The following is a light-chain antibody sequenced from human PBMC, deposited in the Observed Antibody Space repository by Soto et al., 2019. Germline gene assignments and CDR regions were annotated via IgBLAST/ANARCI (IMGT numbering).Light chain of an antibody. CDR3: SSYTSSSTLVV. Sequence: QSALTQPASVSGSPGPSVTISCTGTSSDGGGYNYVSWYLQHPGKAPKLIIYDVSNRPSGVSNRFSGAKSGSTGSLTSSWLQAEDQADYYCSSYTSSSTLVVFGGRTKLTV. CDR1: SSDGGGYNY. CDR2: DVS. V-gene: IGLV2-14*01. J-gene: IGLJ2*01.